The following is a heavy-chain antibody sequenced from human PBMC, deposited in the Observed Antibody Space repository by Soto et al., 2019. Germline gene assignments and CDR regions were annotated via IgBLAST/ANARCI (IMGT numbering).Heavy chain of an antibody. Sequence: VGSLRFSCAAAGFTFSSYGMSWVRRAPGKGLEWVSAVSGSGGSVYYADSVRGRFTISRDNSKNTLYLQVNSLRAEDTAIYYCAKGSVVGADYSYGMDVWGQGTTVTVSS. CDR2: VSGSGGSV. V-gene: IGHV3-23*01. CDR1: GFTFSSYG. CDR3: AKGSVVGADYSYGMDV. D-gene: IGHD2-2*01. J-gene: IGHJ6*02.